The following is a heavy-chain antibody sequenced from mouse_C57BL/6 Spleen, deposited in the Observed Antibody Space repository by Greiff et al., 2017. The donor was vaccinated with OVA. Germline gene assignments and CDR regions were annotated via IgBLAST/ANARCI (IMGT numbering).Heavy chain of an antibody. CDR3: ARGDSSGYPYYAMDY. D-gene: IGHD3-2*02. CDR1: GYAFSSSW. V-gene: IGHV1-82*01. CDR2: IYPGDGDT. J-gene: IGHJ4*01. Sequence: QVQLQQSGPELVKPGASVKISCKASGYAFSSSWMNWVKQRPGKGLEWIGRIYPGDGDTNYNGKFKGKATLTADKSSSTAYMQLSSLTSEDSAVYFCARGDSSGYPYYAMDYWGQGTSVTVSS.